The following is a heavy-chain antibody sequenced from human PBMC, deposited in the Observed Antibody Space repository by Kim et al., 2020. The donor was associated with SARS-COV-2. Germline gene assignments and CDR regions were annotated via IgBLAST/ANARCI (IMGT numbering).Heavy chain of an antibody. CDR2: INPNSGGT. V-gene: IGHV1-2*02. D-gene: IGHD6-6*01. Sequence: ASVKVSCKASGYTFTGYYMHWVRQAPGQGLEWMGWINPNSGGTNYAQKFQGRVTMTRDTSISTAYMELSRLRSDDTAVYYCARVFGRSSSLPGPRGYWGQGTLVTVSS. CDR3: ARVFGRSSSLPGPRGY. J-gene: IGHJ4*02. CDR1: GYTFTGYY.